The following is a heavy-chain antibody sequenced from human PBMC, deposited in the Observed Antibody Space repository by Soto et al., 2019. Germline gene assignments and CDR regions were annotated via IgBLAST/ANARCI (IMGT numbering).Heavy chain of an antibody. CDR3: ARGVGRSSWTSFDS. Sequence: PSETLSLTCSVSGGSISSDYLSWIRQPAGKGLEWIGRIYTSENTHYNPSLRSRVSMSLDTSKNQLSLNLSSVTAADTAVYYCARGVGRSSWTSFDSWGQGTLVTVSS. J-gene: IGHJ4*02. D-gene: IGHD6-13*01. CDR2: IYTSENT. CDR1: GGSISSDY. V-gene: IGHV4-4*07.